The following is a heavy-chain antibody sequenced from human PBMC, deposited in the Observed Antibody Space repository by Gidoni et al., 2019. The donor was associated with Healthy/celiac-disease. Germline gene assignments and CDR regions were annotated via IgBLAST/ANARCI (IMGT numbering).Heavy chain of an antibody. V-gene: IGHV3-9*01. CDR2: ISWNSGSI. CDR1: GFTFDDYA. D-gene: IGHD7-27*01. J-gene: IGHJ3*02. CDR3: AKDIRRWTLGIGKAFDI. Sequence: EVQLVESGGGLVQPGRCLRLSCAASGFTFDDYAMHWVRHAPGKGLEWVSGISWNSGSIGYADSVKGRFTISRDNAKNSLYLQMNSLRAEDTALYYCAKDIRRWTLGIGKAFDIWGQGTMVTVSS.